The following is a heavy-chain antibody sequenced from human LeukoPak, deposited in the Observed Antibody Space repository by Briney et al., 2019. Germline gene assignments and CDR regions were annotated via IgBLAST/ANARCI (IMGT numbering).Heavy chain of an antibody. CDR3: ARGVRSYTSSGYSYGWLDP. CDR2: IYYSGST. Sequence: PSETLSLTCTVSGDSISNYFWSWIRQSPGKGLEWIGYIYYSGSTNFSPSLKSRVTMSVDTSKNQFSLKLNSVTAADTAVYYCARGVRSYTSSGYSYGWLDPWGQGTLVTVSS. D-gene: IGHD3-22*01. J-gene: IGHJ5*02. V-gene: IGHV4-59*01. CDR1: GDSISNYF.